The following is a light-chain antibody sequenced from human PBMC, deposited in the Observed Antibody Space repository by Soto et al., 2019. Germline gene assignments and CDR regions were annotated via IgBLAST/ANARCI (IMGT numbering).Light chain of an antibody. Sequence: QSLLTQPASLSGSPGQSITISCTGTSSDVGGYNYVSWYQQHPGKAPKLMIYDVSKRPSGVSNRFSGSKSGNTASLTISGLQAEDEADYYCSSYTSSSTLVFGTGTKVTVL. CDR3: SSYTSSSTLV. CDR2: DVS. CDR1: SSDVGGYNY. V-gene: IGLV2-14*01. J-gene: IGLJ1*01.